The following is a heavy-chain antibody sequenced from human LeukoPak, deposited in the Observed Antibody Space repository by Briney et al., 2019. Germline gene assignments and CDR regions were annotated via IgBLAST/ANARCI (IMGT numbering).Heavy chain of an antibody. Sequence: KPSETLSLTCAVSGYSISSGYYWGWIRQPPGKGLEWIGGIYHSGSTYYNPSLKSRVTISVDTSKNQFSLKLSSVTAADTAVYYCARDPYYYGSGSEFDYWGQGTLVTVSS. V-gene: IGHV4-38-2*02. D-gene: IGHD3-10*01. CDR3: ARDPYYYGSGSEFDY. CDR1: GYSISSGYY. J-gene: IGHJ4*02. CDR2: IYHSGST.